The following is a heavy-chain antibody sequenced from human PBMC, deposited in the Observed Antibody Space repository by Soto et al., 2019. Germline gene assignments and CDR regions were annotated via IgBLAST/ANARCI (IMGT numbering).Heavy chain of an antibody. D-gene: IGHD3-3*02. J-gene: IGHJ6*02. CDR1: GYTFTSYA. Sequence: ASVKVSCKASGYTFTSYAMHWVRQAPGQRLEWMGWINAGNGNTKYSQKFQGRVTITRDTSASTAYMELSSLRSEDTAVYYCARDEAGRIFGVYYYYGMDVWGQGTTVTVSS. V-gene: IGHV1-3*01. CDR2: INAGNGNT. CDR3: ARDEAGRIFGVYYYYGMDV.